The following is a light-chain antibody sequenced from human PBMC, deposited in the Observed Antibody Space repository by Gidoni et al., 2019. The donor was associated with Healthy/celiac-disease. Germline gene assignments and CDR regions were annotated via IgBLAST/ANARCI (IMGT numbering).Light chain of an antibody. CDR2: KAS. J-gene: IGKJ1*01. Sequence: DIQMTQSPSTLSASVGDRVTITCRASQGISSWLAWYQQKPGKAPKLLIYKASSLESGVPSRFSGSGSGTEFTLTISSLQPDDFATYYCQQYNSYPTFGQGTKVEIK. CDR3: QQYNSYPT. V-gene: IGKV1-5*03. CDR1: QGISSW.